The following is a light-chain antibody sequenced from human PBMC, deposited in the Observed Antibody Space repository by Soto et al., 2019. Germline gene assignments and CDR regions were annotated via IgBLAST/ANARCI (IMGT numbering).Light chain of an antibody. CDR1: QTVSSND. CDR2: GAS. Sequence: EIVLTRSPGTLSLSPGERATVSCRASQTVSSNDLAWYQQKPGQAPRLLLYGASTRATGIPDRFSGSGSGTDFTLSISRLEPEDFAVYYCHHYGTSPPYTFGQGTKVDIK. V-gene: IGKV3-20*01. J-gene: IGKJ2*01. CDR3: HHYGTSPPYT.